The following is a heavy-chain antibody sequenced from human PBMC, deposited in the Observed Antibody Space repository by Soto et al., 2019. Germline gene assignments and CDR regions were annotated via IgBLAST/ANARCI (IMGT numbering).Heavy chain of an antibody. CDR1: GGSISRFY. CDR2: IDNSGTT. D-gene: IGHD2-2*02. V-gene: IGHV4-59*01. CDR3: ARDLYVPGAIRGFYNYYGMDV. Sequence: SETLSLTCTVSGGSISRFYWTWIRQPPGTGLEWIGYIDNSGTTDYNPSLKSRVTISVDTSKNQFSLHLSSVTAADTAVYYCARDLYVPGAIRGFYNYYGMDVWGQGTTVTVSS. J-gene: IGHJ6*02.